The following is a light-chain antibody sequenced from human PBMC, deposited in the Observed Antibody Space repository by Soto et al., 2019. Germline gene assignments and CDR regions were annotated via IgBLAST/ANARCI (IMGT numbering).Light chain of an antibody. CDR3: QQYNNWPPWT. V-gene: IGKV3-15*01. J-gene: IGKJ1*01. CDR2: GAS. CDR1: QSVSSN. Sequence: EIVMTQSPATLSVSPGVRATLSCRASQSVSSNLAWYQQKPGQAPRLLIYGASTRATGIPARFSGSGSGTEFTLTISSLQSEDFAVYYCQQYNNWPPWTFGQGTRWIS.